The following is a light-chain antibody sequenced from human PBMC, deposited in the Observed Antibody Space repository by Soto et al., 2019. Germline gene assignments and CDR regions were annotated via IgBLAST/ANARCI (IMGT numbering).Light chain of an antibody. J-gene: IGKJ4*01. CDR1: QGIRND. CDR2: AAS. CDR3: LQDYNYPLT. Sequence: AIQMTQSPSSLSASVADSVTITCGASQGIRNDLGWYQQKPGKAPKLLIYAASSLQSRVPSSFSGSGSGTDFTLTISSLQPEDFATYYCLQDYNYPLTFGGGTKVDIK. V-gene: IGKV1-6*01.